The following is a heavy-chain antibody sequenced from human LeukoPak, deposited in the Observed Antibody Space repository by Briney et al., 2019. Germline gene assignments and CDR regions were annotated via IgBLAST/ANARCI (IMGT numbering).Heavy chain of an antibody. V-gene: IGHV3-30-3*01. D-gene: IGHD5-24*01. Sequence: GGSLRLSCAASGFTFSSYAMHWVRQAPGKGLEWVAVISYDGSNKYYADSVKGRFTISRDNSKNTLYLQMNSLRAEDTAVYYCARGSHVEMATNKLLDYWGQGTLVTVSS. CDR1: GFTFSSYA. J-gene: IGHJ4*02. CDR2: ISYDGSNK. CDR3: ARGSHVEMATNKLLDY.